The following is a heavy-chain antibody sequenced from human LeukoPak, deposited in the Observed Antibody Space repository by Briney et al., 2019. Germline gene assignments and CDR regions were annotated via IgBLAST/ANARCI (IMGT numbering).Heavy chain of an antibody. D-gene: IGHD3-22*01. CDR2: IYYSGST. V-gene: IGHV4-59*01. J-gene: IGHJ4*02. Sequence: SETLSLTCTVSGGSISSYYWSWIRQPPGKGLEWIGYIYYSGSTNYKPSLKSRVTISVETSKNQFSLKLRSVSAADTAVYYCARVTGYMIEDYFDYWGQGTLVTVSS. CDR3: ARVTGYMIEDYFDY. CDR1: GGSISSYY.